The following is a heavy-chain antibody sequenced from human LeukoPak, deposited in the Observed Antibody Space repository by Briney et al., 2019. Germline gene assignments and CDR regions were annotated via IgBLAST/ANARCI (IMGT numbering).Heavy chain of an antibody. CDR1: GYSVSSAYY. D-gene: IGHD1-14*01. CDR2: IYPSGTT. V-gene: IGHV4-38-2*01. CDR3: ARRPESPITGFDF. Sequence: SETLSLTRAVSGYSVSSAYYWAWIRQPPGAGLEWIGSIYPSGTTYYKSSLRSRLIISIDASKNQFSLRLSSVTAADTAMYYCARRPESPITGFDFWGQGALVAVSS. J-gene: IGHJ4*02.